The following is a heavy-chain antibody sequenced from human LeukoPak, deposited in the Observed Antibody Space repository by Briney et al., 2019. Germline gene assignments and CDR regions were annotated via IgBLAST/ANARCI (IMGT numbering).Heavy chain of an antibody. CDR2: INHSGST. V-gene: IGHV4-34*01. CDR1: GGSFSGYY. Sequence: SETLSLTCAVYGGSFSGYYWSWIRQPPGKGLEWIGEINHSGSTNYNPSLKSRVTISVDTSKNQFSLKLSSVTATDTAVYYCARFSVTSWGKFDYWGQGILVTVSS. CDR3: ARFSVTSWGKFDY. J-gene: IGHJ4*02. D-gene: IGHD4-17*01.